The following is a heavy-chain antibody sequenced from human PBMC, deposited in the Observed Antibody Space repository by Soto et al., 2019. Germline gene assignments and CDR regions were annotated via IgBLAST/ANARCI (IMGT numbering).Heavy chain of an antibody. CDR3: ARDAYLGSGIYAY. J-gene: IGHJ4*02. Sequence: GGSLRLSCAASGFTFSSYGMHWVRQAPGKGLEWVALIWYDGSNKNYADSVKGRFTISRDDSKNTLYLQMNSLRAEDTAVYYCARDAYLGSGIYAYWGLGPQVTVSS. V-gene: IGHV3-33*01. CDR2: IWYDGSNK. CDR1: GFTFSSYG. D-gene: IGHD3-10*01.